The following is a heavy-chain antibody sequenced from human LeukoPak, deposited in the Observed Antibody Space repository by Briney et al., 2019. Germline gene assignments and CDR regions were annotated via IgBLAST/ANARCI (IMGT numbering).Heavy chain of an antibody. CDR2: IYHSGST. Sequence: SETLSLTCTVSGYSISSGYYWGWIRQPPGKGLEWIGSIYHSGSTYYNPSLKSRVTISVDTSKNQFSLKLTSVTAADTAVYYCARRSDLRRIYDAFDIWGQGTMVTVSS. V-gene: IGHV4-38-2*02. CDR3: ARRSDLRRIYDAFDI. CDR1: GYSISSGYY. D-gene: IGHD2-15*01. J-gene: IGHJ3*02.